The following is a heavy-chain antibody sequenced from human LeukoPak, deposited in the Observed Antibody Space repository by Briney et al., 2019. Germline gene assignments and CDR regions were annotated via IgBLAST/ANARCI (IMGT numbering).Heavy chain of an antibody. V-gene: IGHV4-61*02. J-gene: IGHJ4*02. Sequence: PSQTLSLTCTVSGGSISSGSYYWSWIRQPAGKGLEWIGRIYTSGSTNYNPSLKSRATISVDASKNQFFLKLSSATAADTAVYYCARDGGGCSSTSCYTYWGQGTLVTVSS. CDR3: ARDGGGCSSTSCYTY. CDR1: GGSISSGSYY. CDR2: IYTSGST. D-gene: IGHD2-2*02.